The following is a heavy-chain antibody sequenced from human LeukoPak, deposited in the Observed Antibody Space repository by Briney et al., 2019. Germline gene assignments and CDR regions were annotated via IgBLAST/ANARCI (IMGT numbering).Heavy chain of an antibody. CDR3: ARGGGLDV. V-gene: IGHV3-7*03. J-gene: IGHJ6*02. Sequence: GGSLRLSCAASGFTFSSYWMNWARQAPGKGLEWVASINHNGNVNYYVDSVKGRFTISRDNAKNSLYPQMSNLRAEDTAVYFYARGGGLDVWGQGATVTVSS. CDR2: INHNGNVN. CDR1: GFTFSSYW. D-gene: IGHD3-16*01.